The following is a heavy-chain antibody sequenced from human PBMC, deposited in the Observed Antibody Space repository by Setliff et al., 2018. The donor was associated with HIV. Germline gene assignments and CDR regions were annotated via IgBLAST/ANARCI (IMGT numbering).Heavy chain of an antibody. V-gene: IGHV4-4*09. Sequence: NPSETLSLTCTVSDDSINDYYWSWLRQPPGKGLEWIGYIYKTGTTRYSPSLESRVTISIDTSRNHFSLNLKSVTAADTAIYYCARISSRTASSGILFDHWGQGTLVTVSS. D-gene: IGHD2-8*02. CDR2: IYKTGTT. CDR3: ARISSRTASSGILFDH. CDR1: DDSINDYY. J-gene: IGHJ4*02.